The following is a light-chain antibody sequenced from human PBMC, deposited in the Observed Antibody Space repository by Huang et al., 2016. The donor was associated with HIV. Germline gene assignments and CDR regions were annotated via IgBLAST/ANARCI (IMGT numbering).Light chain of an antibody. CDR1: QIISSY. V-gene: IGKV1-39*01. Sequence: DIQMTQSPSSLSASIGDRVTITCRASQIISSYLNWYQQKPGKAPTLLIYDASSLQSGVPPRFSGSGSETDFTLTISSLQPEDFATYYCQQSYSSLLTFGGGTKVEIK. J-gene: IGKJ4*01. CDR3: QQSYSSLLT. CDR2: DAS.